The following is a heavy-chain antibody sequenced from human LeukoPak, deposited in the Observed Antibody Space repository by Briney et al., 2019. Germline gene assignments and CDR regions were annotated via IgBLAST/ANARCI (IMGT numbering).Heavy chain of an antibody. D-gene: IGHD6-13*01. CDR3: ARQTLYSSSWYEGSYYFDY. V-gene: IGHV4-39*01. CDR2: IYYSGST. J-gene: IGHJ4*02. Sequence: SETLSPTCTVSSGSISSSSYYWGWIRQPPGKGLEWIGSIYYSGSTYYNPSLKSRVTISVDTSKNQFSLKLSSVTAADTAVYYCARQTLYSSSWYEGSYYFDYWGQGTLVTVSS. CDR1: SGSISSSSYY.